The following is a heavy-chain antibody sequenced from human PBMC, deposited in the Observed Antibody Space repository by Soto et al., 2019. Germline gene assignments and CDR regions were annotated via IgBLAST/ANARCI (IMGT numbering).Heavy chain of an antibody. Sequence: EVQLVASGGGLVQPGGSLRLSCAGSGHTFSNHCMSWVRQAPGKGLECVSYISSDGTIVNQADSVEGRCSISSDSAKNSLVRQLSAREDEEKSVYYWVSGCGVEDTWGYYWGQGAQVTVSS. CDR1: GHTFSNHC. CDR3: VSGCGVEDTWGYY. J-gene: IGHJ4*02. D-gene: IGHD3-3*01. CDR2: ISSDGTIV. V-gene: IGHV3-48*02.